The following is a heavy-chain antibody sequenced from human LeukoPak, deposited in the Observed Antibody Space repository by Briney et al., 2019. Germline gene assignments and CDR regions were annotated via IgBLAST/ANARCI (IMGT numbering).Heavy chain of an antibody. J-gene: IGHJ4*02. CDR3: VRGDGYSWLYYFDY. D-gene: IGHD5-24*01. Sequence: PSETLSLTCTASGGSISSSSFYWGWLPQPPGKGLEWFGSSYYSGSNYDNPSHKSRVTISVDTSKNQFSLMKSFITAADAAVYCFVRGDGYSWLYYFDYWGQGTLVTVSS. V-gene: IGHV4-39*07. CDR2: SYYSGSN. CDR1: GGSISSSSFY.